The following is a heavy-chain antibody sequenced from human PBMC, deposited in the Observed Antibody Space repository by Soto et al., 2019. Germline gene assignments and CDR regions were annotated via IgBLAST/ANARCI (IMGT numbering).Heavy chain of an antibody. CDR3: AGDGAFPGGSLEWSYYFDY. CDR2: IIPIFGTA. CDR1: GGTFSRYA. Sequence: QVQLVQSGAEVKKPGSSVKVSCKASGGTFSRYAISWVRQAPGQGLEWMGGIIPIFGTANYAQKLQGRVTATADESRSTAYMGVGSLRSEDTAVYYCAGDGAFPGGSLEWSYYFDYWGQGTLVTVSS. J-gene: IGHJ4*02. D-gene: IGHD3-3*01. V-gene: IGHV1-69*01.